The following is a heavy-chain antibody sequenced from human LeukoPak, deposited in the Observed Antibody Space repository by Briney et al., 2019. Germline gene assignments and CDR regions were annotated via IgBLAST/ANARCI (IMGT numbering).Heavy chain of an antibody. CDR2: ISGSGGST. V-gene: IGHV3-23*01. J-gene: IGHJ4*02. CDR3: AKRNGSGSYYFDY. D-gene: IGHD3-10*01. Sequence: PGGTLRLSCAASGFTFSSYGMSWVRQAPGKGLEWVSAISGSGGSTYYADSVKGRFTISRGNSKNTLYLQMNSLRAEDTAVYYCAKRNGSGSYYFDYWGQGTLVTVSS. CDR1: GFTFSSYG.